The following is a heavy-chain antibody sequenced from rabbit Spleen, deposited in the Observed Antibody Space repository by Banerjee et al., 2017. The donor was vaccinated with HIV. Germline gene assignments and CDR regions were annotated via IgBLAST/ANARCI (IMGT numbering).Heavy chain of an antibody. V-gene: IGHV1S47*01. D-gene: IGHD2-1*01. CDR1: GFDFSNYG. CDR2: IDPLFGNT. CDR3: VRDRANIGGDYGPYYFDL. Sequence: QEQLVESGGGLVQPGGSLKLSCKGSGFDFSNYGMSWVRQAPGKGLEWIGYIDPLFGNTYYASWVNGRFTISSHNAQNTLYLQLNSLTAADTATYFCVRDRANIGGDYGPYYFDLWGPGTLVTVS. J-gene: IGHJ4*01.